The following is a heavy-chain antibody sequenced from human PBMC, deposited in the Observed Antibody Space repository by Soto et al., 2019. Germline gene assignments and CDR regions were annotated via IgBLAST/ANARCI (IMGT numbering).Heavy chain of an antibody. CDR3: VKDRGGFYGLDV. CDR2: ISCNSGSGST. CDR1: GFTFVDYA. J-gene: IGHJ6*02. Sequence: PGGSLRLSCVASGFTFVDYAMHWVRQPPGKGLEWLSTISCNSGSGSTHYADTVKRRFAISRDNAKNSVYLQMNSLRIEDTAVYYCVKDRGGFYGLDVWGQGARVTVSS. V-gene: IGHV3-9*01.